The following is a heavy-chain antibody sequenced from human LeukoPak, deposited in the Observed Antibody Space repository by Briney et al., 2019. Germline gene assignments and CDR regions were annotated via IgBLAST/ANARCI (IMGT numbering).Heavy chain of an antibody. CDR1: RFSFSTYG. Sequence: GGSLRLSCAASRFSFSTYGMLWVRQAPGKGLEWVAVIWYDGSNKYYADSVKGRFTISRDNSKNTLYLQMNSLRVEDTAVYYCARGGPEWPLDYWGQGTLVTVST. CDR2: IWYDGSNK. CDR3: ARGGPEWPLDY. D-gene: IGHD3-3*01. V-gene: IGHV3-33*01. J-gene: IGHJ4*02.